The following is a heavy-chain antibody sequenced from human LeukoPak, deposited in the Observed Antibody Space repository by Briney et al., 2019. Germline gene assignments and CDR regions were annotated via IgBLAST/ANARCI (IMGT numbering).Heavy chain of an antibody. V-gene: IGHV1-69*05. Sequence: ASVKVSCKASGGTFSSYAISWVRQAPGQGLEWMGGIIPIFGIANYAQKFQGRVTITTDESTSTAYMELSSLRSEDTAVYYCARDHYYGSVLEGIDYWGQGTLVTVSS. D-gene: IGHD3-10*01. CDR3: ARDHYYGSVLEGIDY. J-gene: IGHJ4*02. CDR1: GGTFSSYA. CDR2: IIPIFGIA.